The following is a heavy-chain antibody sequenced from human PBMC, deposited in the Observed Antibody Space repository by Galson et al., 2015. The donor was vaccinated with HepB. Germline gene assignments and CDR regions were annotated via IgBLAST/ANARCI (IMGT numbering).Heavy chain of an antibody. CDR3: ARARYYYDSSGYYGAFDI. D-gene: IGHD3-22*01. J-gene: IGHJ3*02. CDR1: GFTFSSYG. CDR2: IWYDGSNK. V-gene: IGHV3-33*08. Sequence: LRLSCAASGFTFSSYGMHWVRQAPGKGLEWVAVIWYDGSNKYYADSVKGRFTISRDNSKNTLYLQMNSLRAEDTAVYYCARARYYYDSSGYYGAFDIWGQGTMVTVSS.